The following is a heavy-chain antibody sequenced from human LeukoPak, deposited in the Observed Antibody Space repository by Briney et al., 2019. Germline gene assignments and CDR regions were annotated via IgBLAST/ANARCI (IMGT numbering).Heavy chain of an antibody. Sequence: SETLSLTCAVSGGSISSGGYSWSWIRQPPGKGLEWIGYIYYSGSTYYNPSLKSRVTISVDTSKNQFSLKLSSVTAADTAVYYCARQSDYYGGNDAFDIWGQGTIVTVSS. CDR1: GGSISSGGYS. CDR2: IYYSGST. D-gene: IGHD3-10*01. CDR3: ARQSDYYGGNDAFDI. J-gene: IGHJ3*02. V-gene: IGHV4-30-4*07.